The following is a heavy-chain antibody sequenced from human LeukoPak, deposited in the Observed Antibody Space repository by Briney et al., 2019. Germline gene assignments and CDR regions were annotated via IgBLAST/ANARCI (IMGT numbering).Heavy chain of an antibody. J-gene: IGHJ4*02. D-gene: IGHD3-22*01. CDR2: INPNSGGT. CDR1: GYTITGYY. CDR3: ARALSPRIVVVSEYPQASH. V-gene: IGHV1-2*02. Sequence: ASVKVSCKASGYTITGYYMHWVRQAPGQGLELMGWINPNSGGTNYAQKFQGRVTMTRDTSISTAYMELSRLRSDDTAVYYCARALSPRIVVVSEYPQASHWGQGTLVTVSS.